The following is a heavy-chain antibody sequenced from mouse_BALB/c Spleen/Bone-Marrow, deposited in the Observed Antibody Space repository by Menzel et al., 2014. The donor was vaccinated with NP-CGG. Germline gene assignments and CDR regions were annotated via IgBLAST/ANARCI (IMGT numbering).Heavy chain of an antibody. D-gene: IGHD1-2*01. CDR3: ARSLITTATYYFDY. J-gene: IGHJ2*01. V-gene: IGHV5-17*02. CDR1: GFTFSSFG. Sequence: EVQLQQSGGGLVQPGGSRKLSCAASGFTFSSFGMHWVRQAPEKGLEWVAYISSGSSTIYYADTVKGRFTISRDNPKNTLFLQMTSLRSEDTAMYYCARSLITTATYYFDYWGQGTTLTVSS. CDR2: ISSGSSTI.